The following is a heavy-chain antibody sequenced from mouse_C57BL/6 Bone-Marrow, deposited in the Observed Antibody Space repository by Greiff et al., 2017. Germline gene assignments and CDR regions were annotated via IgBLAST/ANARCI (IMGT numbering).Heavy chain of an antibody. Sequence: QVQLQQPGAELVRPGSSVKLSCKASGYTFTSYWMDWVKQRPGQGLEWIGNIYPSDSETHYNQKFKDKATLTVDKSSSTAYMQLSSLTSEDSAVYYCARAPGRSYWGEGTTLTVSS. CDR1: GYTFTSYW. CDR2: IYPSDSET. D-gene: IGHD4-1*01. J-gene: IGHJ2*01. V-gene: IGHV1-61*01. CDR3: ARAPGRSY.